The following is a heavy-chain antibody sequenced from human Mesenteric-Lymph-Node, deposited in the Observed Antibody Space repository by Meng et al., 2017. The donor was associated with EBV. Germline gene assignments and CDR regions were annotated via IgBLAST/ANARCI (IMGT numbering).Heavy chain of an antibody. D-gene: IGHD2-2*01. CDR2: ISAYNGNT. CDR3: ATLPAASTPHFSA. J-gene: IGHJ4*02. Sequence: QVQLVQSGGEVKKPGASVRVSCKASGYTYTSYGIIWVRQAPGQGLEWVGWISAYNGNTNYAQKFQGWVTMTRDTSINTAYMELSSLRSDATAVYYCATLPAASTPHFSAWGQGTLVTVSS. CDR1: GYTYTSYG. V-gene: IGHV1-18*01.